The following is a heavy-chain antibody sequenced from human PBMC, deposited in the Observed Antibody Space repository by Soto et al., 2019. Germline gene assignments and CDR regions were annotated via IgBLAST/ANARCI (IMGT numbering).Heavy chain of an antibody. D-gene: IGHD2-21*01. CDR3: VKAGVRDLIVEVPVYFDI. V-gene: IGHV3-9*01. Sequence: EVQLVESGGGLVQPGRYLRLSCADSGFIFDYSCMHWVRQAPGKGLEWVSGISWNGGNIGYADSVKGRFSISRDNAKDSLFLQMNSLRPDDTAFYYCVKAGVRDLIVEVPVYFDIWGQGTLVTVSS. CDR1: GFIFDYSC. CDR2: ISWNGGNI. J-gene: IGHJ4*02.